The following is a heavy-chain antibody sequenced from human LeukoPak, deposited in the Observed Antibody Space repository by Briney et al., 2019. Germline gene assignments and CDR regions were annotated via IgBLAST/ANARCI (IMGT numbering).Heavy chain of an antibody. CDR3: AKDGIAARRVAWFDP. CDR1: GFTFSSYG. J-gene: IGHJ5*02. Sequence: GRSLRLSCAASGFTFSSYGMHWVRQAPGKGLEWVSAISGSGGSTYYADSVKGRFTISRDNSKNTLYLQMNSLRAEDTAVYYCAKDGIAARRVAWFDPWGQGTLVTVSS. V-gene: IGHV3-23*01. D-gene: IGHD6-6*01. CDR2: ISGSGGST.